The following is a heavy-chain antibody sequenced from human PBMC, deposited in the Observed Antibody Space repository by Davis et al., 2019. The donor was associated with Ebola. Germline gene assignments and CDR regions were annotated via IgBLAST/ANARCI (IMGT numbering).Heavy chain of an antibody. V-gene: IGHV3-21*01. CDR2: ISSDSDYI. D-gene: IGHD3-16*01. CDR3: ARDWAGLDV. CDR1: VITFSSYA. Sequence: GGSLRLSCADSVITFSSYAMTWVRQAPGKGLEWVSSISSDSDYIYYADSAKGRFTISRDNAKNSLYLQMNNLRAEDTAVYYCARDWAGLDVWGKGTTVTVSS. J-gene: IGHJ6*04.